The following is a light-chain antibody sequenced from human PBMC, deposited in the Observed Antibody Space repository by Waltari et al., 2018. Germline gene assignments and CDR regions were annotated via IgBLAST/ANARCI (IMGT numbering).Light chain of an antibody. CDR3: SSYTSSSTYV. CDR1: SSDVGGYNY. Sequence: QSALTQPASVSASPGQSITISCTGTSSDVGGYNYVSWHQQRPGKAPKLLIYDVTNRPSGVSNRVSGSKAYNPASLAISGVQTEDEADYYCSSYTSSSTYVFGTGTKVTVL. V-gene: IGLV2-14*01. J-gene: IGLJ1*01. CDR2: DVT.